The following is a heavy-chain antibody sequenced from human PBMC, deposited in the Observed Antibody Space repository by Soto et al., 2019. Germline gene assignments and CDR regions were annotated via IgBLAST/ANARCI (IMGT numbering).Heavy chain of an antibody. CDR2: SHPTGGRT. V-gene: IGHV3-23*01. D-gene: IGHD6-13*01. J-gene: IGHJ1*01. CDR3: ARIGFDGRPWYLNLQH. CDR1: GFTFSTYA. Sequence: EVQLLESGGGFLQPGGSLRLSCAASGFTFSTYALTWVRQAPGNGLEWVSASHPTGGRTYYADSVKGRFTISRDNSKSTLYLQVSNLRAEDTAIYDCARIGFDGRPWYLNLQHWGQVTLVTVTS.